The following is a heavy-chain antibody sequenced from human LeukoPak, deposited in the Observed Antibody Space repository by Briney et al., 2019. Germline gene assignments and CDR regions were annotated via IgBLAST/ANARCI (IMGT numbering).Heavy chain of an antibody. CDR2: ISSSSSTI. J-gene: IGHJ4*02. V-gene: IGHV3-48*04. Sequence: GGSLRLSCAASGFTFSSYSMNWVRQAPGKGLEWVSYISSSSSTIYYADSVKGRFTISRDNAKNSLYLQMNSLRAEDTAVYYCARGPDYDGKNYFDYWGQGTLVTVSS. CDR1: GFTFSSYS. CDR3: ARGPDYDGKNYFDY. D-gene: IGHD4-23*01.